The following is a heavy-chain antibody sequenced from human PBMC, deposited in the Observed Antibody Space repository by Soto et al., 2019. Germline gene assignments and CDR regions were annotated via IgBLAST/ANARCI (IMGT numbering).Heavy chain of an antibody. J-gene: IGHJ4*02. D-gene: IGHD5-12*01. Sequence: LETLSLTCSVSGGSIGSYYVSWIRQPPGKGLEWIGYIYYSGSTNYNPSLKSRVTISVDTSKNQFSLKLSSVTAADTAVYYCARFGYSGYYFDYWGQGTLVTVSS. CDR1: GGSIGSYY. CDR3: ARFGYSGYYFDY. V-gene: IGHV4-59*01. CDR2: IYYSGST.